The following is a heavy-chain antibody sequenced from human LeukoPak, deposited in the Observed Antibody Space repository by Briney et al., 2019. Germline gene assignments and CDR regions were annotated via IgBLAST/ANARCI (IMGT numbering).Heavy chain of an antibody. CDR2: IFSNGDT. Sequence: GGSLRLSCTASEFTVSRNYMLWVRQAPGKGLEWVSLIFSNGDTHYADSVKGRFTISRDTSKNTVSPQMNSLRVEDTAMYYCTRDQMNYWGQGTLVTVSS. D-gene: IGHD5-24*01. J-gene: IGHJ4*02. CDR1: EFTVSRNY. CDR3: TRDQMNY. V-gene: IGHV3-53*01.